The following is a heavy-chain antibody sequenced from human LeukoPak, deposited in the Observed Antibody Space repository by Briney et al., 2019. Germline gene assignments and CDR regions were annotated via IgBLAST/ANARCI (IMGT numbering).Heavy chain of an antibody. V-gene: IGHV3-7*01. CDR1: GFTDSSYW. Sequence: TGGPLRLSCAASGFTDSSYWMSGLPQAPGKALEWVANIKQAGSEKYYVYSVQGRFTISRDNAKNSLYLQMNSLRAEDTAVYYCAREPPLEQGYWGQGRLVTVSS. J-gene: IGHJ4*02. D-gene: IGHD3-3*01. CDR2: IKQAGSEK. CDR3: AREPPLEQGY.